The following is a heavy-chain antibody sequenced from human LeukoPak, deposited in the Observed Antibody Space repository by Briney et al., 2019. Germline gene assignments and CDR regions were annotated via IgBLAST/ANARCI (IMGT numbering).Heavy chain of an antibody. V-gene: IGHV5-10-1*01. CDR3: ASYSVHSGYYGMDV. D-gene: IGHD5/OR15-5a*01. Sequence: GESLKISCKGSGYSFTSYWISWVRQMPGKGLEWMGRIDPSDSYTNYSPSLQGHGTISADKSISTAYLQWSSLKASDTAMYYCASYSVHSGYYGMDVGGQETRDTVSS. CDR2: IDPSDSYT. CDR1: GYSFTSYW. J-gene: IGHJ6*02.